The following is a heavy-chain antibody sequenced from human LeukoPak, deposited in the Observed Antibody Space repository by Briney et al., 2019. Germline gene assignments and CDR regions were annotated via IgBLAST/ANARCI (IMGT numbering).Heavy chain of an antibody. J-gene: IGHJ4*02. V-gene: IGHV1-69*13. D-gene: IGHD6-13*01. CDR1: GGTFSSYA. CDR2: IIPIFGTA. CDR3: ARLIAAAGKGYYFDY. Sequence: ASVKVSCKASGGTFSSYAISWVRQAPGQGLEWMGGIIPIFGTANYAQKFQGRVTITADESTSTAYMELSSLRSEDTAVYYCARLIAAAGKGYYFDYWGQGTLVTVSS.